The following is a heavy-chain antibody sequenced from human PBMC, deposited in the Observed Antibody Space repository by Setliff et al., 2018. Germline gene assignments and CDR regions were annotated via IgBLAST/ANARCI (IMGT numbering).Heavy chain of an antibody. Sequence: SETLSLTCTVSGGSISSHYWSWVRQPPGKGLEWIGYIYYSGSPNYNPSLKSRVTISLDTSKNQFSLRLTSVTAADTAAYYCARLRGAFDYWGQGTLVTAPQ. CDR1: GGSISSHY. CDR3: ARLRGAFDY. CDR2: IYYSGSP. D-gene: IGHD3-16*01. V-gene: IGHV4-59*11. J-gene: IGHJ4*02.